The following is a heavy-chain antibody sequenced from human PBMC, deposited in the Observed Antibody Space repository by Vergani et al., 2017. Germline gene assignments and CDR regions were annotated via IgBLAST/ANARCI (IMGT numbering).Heavy chain of an antibody. Sequence: QMQLQESGPGLVKASETLSLTCTVSGDSIISRSYYWGWIRQPPGKGLVWIGSIYNSGNGDSSSSLKSRVTISADTSKNQFSLRLTSVTAADTAIYYCARHRGSGGFFPSSYFYGMDVWGHGTTVTVSS. CDR1: GDSIISRSYY. D-gene: IGHD3-10*01. J-gene: IGHJ6*02. CDR3: ARHRGSGGFFPSSYFYGMDV. V-gene: IGHV4-39*01. CDR2: IYNSGNG.